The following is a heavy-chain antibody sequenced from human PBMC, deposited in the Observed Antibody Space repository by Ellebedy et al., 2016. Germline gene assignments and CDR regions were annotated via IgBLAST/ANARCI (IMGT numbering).Heavy chain of an antibody. CDR3: ARQVVAAADYYGMDV. Sequence: KVSXKGSGYSFTSYWIGWVRQMPGKGLEWMGIIYPGDSDTRYSPSFQGQVTISADKSISTAYLQWSSLKASDTAMYYCARQVVAAADYYGMDVWGQGTTVTVSS. CDR2: IYPGDSDT. CDR1: GYSFTSYW. D-gene: IGHD6-13*01. J-gene: IGHJ6*02. V-gene: IGHV5-51*01.